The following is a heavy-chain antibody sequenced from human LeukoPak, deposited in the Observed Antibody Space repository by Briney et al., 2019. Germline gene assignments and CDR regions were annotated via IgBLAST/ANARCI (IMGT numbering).Heavy chain of an antibody. CDR2: INHSGST. D-gene: IGHD5-18*01. CDR3: ARGGGYSYGYFSSPFDY. J-gene: IGHJ4*02. CDR1: GGSFSGYY. V-gene: IGHV4-34*01. Sequence: SETLSLTCAVYGGSFSGYYWSWIRQPPGKGLEWIGEINHSGSTNYNPSLTSRVTISVDTSKNQFSLKLSSVTAADTAVCYCARGGGYSYGYFSSPFDYWGQGTLVTVSS.